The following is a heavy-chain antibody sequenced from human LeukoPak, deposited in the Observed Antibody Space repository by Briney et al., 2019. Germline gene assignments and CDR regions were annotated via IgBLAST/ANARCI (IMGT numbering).Heavy chain of an antibody. V-gene: IGHV3-23*01. CDR3: AKAPLGYCSSTSCLGFDY. CDR2: ISNSGGST. CDR1: GFTFSSYA. D-gene: IGHD2-2*01. J-gene: IGHJ4*02. Sequence: GGSLRLSCAASGFTFSSYAMSWVRQAPGKGLEWVSAISNSGGSTYNADSVKGRFIISRDNSKNTLYLQMNSLRAEDTAVYYCAKAPLGYCSSTSCLGFDYWGQGTLVTVSS.